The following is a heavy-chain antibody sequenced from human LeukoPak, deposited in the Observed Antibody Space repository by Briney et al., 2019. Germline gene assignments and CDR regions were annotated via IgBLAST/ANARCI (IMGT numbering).Heavy chain of an antibody. Sequence: PGGSLRLSCAASGFTFSSYEMNWVRQAPGKGLEWVSCISSSGSTIYYADSVKGRFTISRDNAKNSLYLQMNSLRAEDTAVYYCARVDYSSSWPYYFDYWGQGTLVTVSS. CDR2: ISSSGSTI. V-gene: IGHV3-48*03. J-gene: IGHJ4*02. CDR1: GFTFSSYE. CDR3: ARVDYSSSWPYYFDY. D-gene: IGHD6-13*01.